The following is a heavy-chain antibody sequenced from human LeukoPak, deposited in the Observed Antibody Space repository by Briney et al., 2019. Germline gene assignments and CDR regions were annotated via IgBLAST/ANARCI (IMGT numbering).Heavy chain of an antibody. CDR2: IYHSGST. Sequence: SETLSLTCTVSGGSISSGSYYWSWIRQPPGKGLEWIGSIYHSGSTYYNPSLKSRVTISVDTSKNQFSLKLSSVTAADTAVYYCARSPLTYLIDYWGQGTLVTVSS. CDR1: GGSISSGSYY. V-gene: IGHV4-39*07. D-gene: IGHD3-9*01. J-gene: IGHJ4*02. CDR3: ARSPLTYLIDY.